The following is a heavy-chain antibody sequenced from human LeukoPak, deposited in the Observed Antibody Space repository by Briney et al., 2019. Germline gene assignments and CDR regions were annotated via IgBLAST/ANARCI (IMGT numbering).Heavy chain of an antibody. Sequence: GGSLRLSCAASGFTFSSYSMKWVRQAPGKGLEWVSYISSTSRTIFYADSVKGRFTISRDNAKNSLYLQMNSLRDEDTAVYFCATKMATKGSFEYWGQGTLVTVSS. J-gene: IGHJ4*02. CDR3: ATKMATKGSFEY. D-gene: IGHD5-24*01. CDR2: ISSTSRTI. CDR1: GFTFSSYS. V-gene: IGHV3-48*02.